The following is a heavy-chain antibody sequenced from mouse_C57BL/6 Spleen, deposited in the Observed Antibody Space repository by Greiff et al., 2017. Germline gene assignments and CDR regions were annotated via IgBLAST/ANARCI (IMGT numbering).Heavy chain of an antibody. Sequence: QVQLQQSGPELVKPGASVKISCKASGYAFSSSWMNWVKQRPGKGLEWIGRIYPGDGDTNYTGKFKGKATLTADKSSSTAYMQLSSLTSEDSAVYFCAREYYGSSSSFDYWGQGTTLTVSS. V-gene: IGHV1-82*01. CDR3: AREYYGSSSSFDY. CDR1: GYAFSSSW. D-gene: IGHD1-1*01. J-gene: IGHJ2*01. CDR2: IYPGDGDT.